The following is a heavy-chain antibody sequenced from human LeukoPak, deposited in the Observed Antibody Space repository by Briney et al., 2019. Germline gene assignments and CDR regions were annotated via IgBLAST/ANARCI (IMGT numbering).Heavy chain of an antibody. CDR3: ASSIEEYYYDSSGYYNDY. V-gene: IGHV4-59*01. CDR1: GVSISSYY. D-gene: IGHD3-22*01. J-gene: IGHJ4*02. CDR2: IYYSGST. Sequence: PSETLSLTCTVSGVSISSYYWSWIRQPPGKGLEWIGYIYYSGSTNYNPSLKSRVTISVDTSKNQFSLKLSSVTAADTAVYYYASSIEEYYYDSSGYYNDYWGQGTLVTVSS.